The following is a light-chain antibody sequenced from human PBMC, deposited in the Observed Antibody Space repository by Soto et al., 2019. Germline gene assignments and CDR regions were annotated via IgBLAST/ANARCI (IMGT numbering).Light chain of an antibody. J-gene: IGLJ2*01. CDR3: QSYDSSLSGVV. CDR1: SSNIGAGYD. CDR2: GNS. V-gene: IGLV1-40*01. Sequence: QAVVTQPPSVSGAPGQRVTISCTGSSSNIGAGYDVHGYQQLPGTAPKLLIYGNSNRPSGVPDRFSGSKSDTSASLAITGLQAEDEADYYCQSYDSSLSGVVFGGGTKVTVL.